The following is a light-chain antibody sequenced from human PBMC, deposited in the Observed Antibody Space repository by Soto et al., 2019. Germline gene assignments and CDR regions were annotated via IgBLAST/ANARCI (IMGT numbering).Light chain of an antibody. CDR3: QQYGSSWT. J-gene: IGKJ1*01. CDR1: QSISGSY. CDR2: DAS. V-gene: IGKV3-20*01. Sequence: DTVLRHCPVTLSFSRVLRATRSYRTSQSISGSYLACNQHKFGQPPSGLIYDASTRATGIPDRFSGSGSGTALTLTISGLEPEDFGVYYCQQYGSSWTFGQGTKVDIK.